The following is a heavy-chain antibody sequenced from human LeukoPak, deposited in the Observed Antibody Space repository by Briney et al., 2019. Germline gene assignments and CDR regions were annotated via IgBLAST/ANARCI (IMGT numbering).Heavy chain of an antibody. CDR2: ISSSGRTI. CDR1: GFTFSDYY. D-gene: IGHD3-10*01. CDR3: VRLSAYYYGSYFYYYMDV. J-gene: IGHJ6*03. V-gene: IGHV3-11*04. Sequence: GGSLRLSCAASGFTFSDYYMSWIRQAPGKGLEWVSYISSSGRTIYYADSVKGRFTISRDNAKKSVYLHMSSLRAEDTALYYCVRLSAYYYGSYFYYYMDVWGKGTTVTVSS.